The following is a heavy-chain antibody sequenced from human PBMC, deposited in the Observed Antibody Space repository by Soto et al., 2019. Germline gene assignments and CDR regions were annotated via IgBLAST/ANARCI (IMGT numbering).Heavy chain of an antibody. Sequence: TLSLTCTVSGGSISSGDYYWSWIRQPPGKGLEWIGYIYYSGSTYYNPSLKSRVTISVDTSKNQFSLKLSSVTAADTAVYYCAGEDVLLWFGEPGPFDYWGQGTLVTVSS. CDR3: AGEDVLLWFGEPGPFDY. CDR2: IYYSGST. V-gene: IGHV4-30-4*01. J-gene: IGHJ4*02. D-gene: IGHD3-10*01. CDR1: GGSISSGDYY.